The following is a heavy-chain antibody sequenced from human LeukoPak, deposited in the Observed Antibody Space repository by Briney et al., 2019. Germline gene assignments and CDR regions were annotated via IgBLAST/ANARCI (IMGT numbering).Heavy chain of an antibody. CDR1: GYSINSDYY. CDR3: ARGEDDYGDYEGAFDI. V-gene: IGHV4-38-2*02. CDR2: IYYTGST. Sequence: SETLSLTCNVSGYSINSDYYWGWIRQPPGKGLEWVGTIYYTGSTHYNPSLKSRVTISVDTSKNQFSLKLSSVTAADTAVYYCARGEDDYGDYEGAFDIWGQGTMVTVSS. D-gene: IGHD4-17*01. J-gene: IGHJ3*02.